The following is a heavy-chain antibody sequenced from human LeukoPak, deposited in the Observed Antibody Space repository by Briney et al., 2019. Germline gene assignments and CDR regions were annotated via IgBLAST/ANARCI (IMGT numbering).Heavy chain of an antibody. CDR2: IYYSGST. Sequence: SETPSLTCTVSGGSISSYYWSWFRQPPGKGLEWIGYIYYSGSTNYNPSLKSRVTISVDTSKNQFSLKLSSVTAADTAVYYCARVGYTYGPFDYWGQGTLVTVSS. V-gene: IGHV4-59*01. CDR1: GGSISSYY. J-gene: IGHJ4*02. D-gene: IGHD5-18*01. CDR3: ARVGYTYGPFDY.